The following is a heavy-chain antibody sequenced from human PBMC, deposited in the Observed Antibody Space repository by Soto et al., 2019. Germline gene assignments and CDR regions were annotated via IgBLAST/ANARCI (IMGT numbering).Heavy chain of an antibody. CDR1: GYSFTNYY. D-gene: IGHD2-15*01. V-gene: IGHV1-46*01. CDR3: ARSYDVVVAASSPVYFDY. J-gene: IGHJ4*02. CDR2: INPSGIST. Sequence: QVQLVQSGAEVKKPGASVKVSCKTSGYSFTNYYLHWVRQAPGQGLEWMGLINPSGISTSYEQKFQGRVTMTRDTSTSTVYMDLSSLRSEDTAVYYCARSYDVVVAASSPVYFDYWGQGALVTVSS.